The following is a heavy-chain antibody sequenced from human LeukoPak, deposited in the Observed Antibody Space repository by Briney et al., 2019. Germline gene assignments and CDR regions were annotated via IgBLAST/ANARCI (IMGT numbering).Heavy chain of an antibody. CDR1: GFTFSYSW. CDR2: INTDGGST. V-gene: IGHV3-74*01. CDR3: ARGHTAVTRHFDF. D-gene: IGHD4-17*01. Sequence: GGSLRLSCAASGFTFSYSWMHWVRQAPGRGLVWVSRINTDGGSTSYADSVKGRFTIFRDNAKNTLYLQMNSLRAEDTAVYYCARGHTAVTRHFDFWGQGTLVTVSS. J-gene: IGHJ4*02.